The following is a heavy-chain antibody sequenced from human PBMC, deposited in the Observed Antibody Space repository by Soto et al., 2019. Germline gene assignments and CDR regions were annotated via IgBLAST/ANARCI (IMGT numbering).Heavy chain of an antibody. J-gene: IGHJ5*02. CDR2: MYDSGST. CDR3: ARARISINTFGVAVNWFDP. V-gene: IGHV4-39*01. D-gene: IGHD3-3*02. CDR1: GGSISGRGYY. Sequence: LQLQESGPGLARPSETLSLTCTVSGGSISGRGYYWGWIRQPPGKALEWIGHMYDSGSTYYTPSLRSRVTLSVDTSRNQFSLKLNSVTAADTAVYYCARARISINTFGVAVNWFDPWGQGTLVTVSS.